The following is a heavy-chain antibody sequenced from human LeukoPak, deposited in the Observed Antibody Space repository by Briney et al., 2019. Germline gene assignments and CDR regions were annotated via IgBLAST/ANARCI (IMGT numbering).Heavy chain of an antibody. CDR2: ISSSGSTI. Sequence: GGSLRLSCAASGFTFSSYSMNWVRQAPGKGLEWVSYISSSGSTIYYADSVKGRFTISRDNAKNSLYLQMNSLRAEDTAVYYCARDVYGSGKNWFDPWGQGTLVTVSS. D-gene: IGHD3-10*01. V-gene: IGHV3-48*01. CDR3: ARDVYGSGKNWFDP. CDR1: GFTFSSYS. J-gene: IGHJ5*02.